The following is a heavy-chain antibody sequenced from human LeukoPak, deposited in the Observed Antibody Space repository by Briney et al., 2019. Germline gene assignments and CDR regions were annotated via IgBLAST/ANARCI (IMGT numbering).Heavy chain of an antibody. D-gene: IGHD5-24*01. J-gene: IGHJ4*02. CDR3: ARALRWLQLGFDY. V-gene: IGHV3-30-3*01. Sequence: QPGRSLRLSCAASGFTFSSYAMHWVRQAPGKGLEWVAVISYDGSNKYYADSVKGRFTISRDNSKNTLYLQMNSLRAEDTAVYYCARALRWLQLGFDYWGQGTLGTVSS. CDR2: ISYDGSNK. CDR1: GFTFSSYA.